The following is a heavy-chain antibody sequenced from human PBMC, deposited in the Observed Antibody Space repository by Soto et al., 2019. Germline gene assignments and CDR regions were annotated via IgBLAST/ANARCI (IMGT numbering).Heavy chain of an antibody. CDR3: ASTRLYLSPFDY. CDR1: GFTFSSYG. J-gene: IGHJ4*02. CDR2: IWYDGSNK. D-gene: IGHD3-10*01. Sequence: QVQLVESGGGVVQPGRSLRLSCAASGFTFSSYGMHWVRQAPGKGLEWVAVIWYDGSNKYYADSVKRRFTISRDNSKNTLYLQMNSLRAEDTAVYYCASTRLYLSPFDYWGQGTLVTVSS. V-gene: IGHV3-33*01.